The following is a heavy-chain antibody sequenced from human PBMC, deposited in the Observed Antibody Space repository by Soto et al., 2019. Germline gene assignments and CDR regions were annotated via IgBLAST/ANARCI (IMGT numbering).Heavy chain of an antibody. Sequence: EVQLVESGGGLVKPGGSLSLSCAAPGFTFSSKSRNWVGQAPGKGLEWVPSISSISSYIYYADSVKGRFTISRDNAKNSLYLQMNSLRAEDTAVYYCARGGYSYGYYYYYYYYMDVWGKGTTVTVSS. CDR2: ISSISSYI. CDR3: ARGGYSYGYYYYYYYYMDV. V-gene: IGHV3-21*01. CDR1: GFTFSSKS. D-gene: IGHD5-18*01. J-gene: IGHJ6*03.